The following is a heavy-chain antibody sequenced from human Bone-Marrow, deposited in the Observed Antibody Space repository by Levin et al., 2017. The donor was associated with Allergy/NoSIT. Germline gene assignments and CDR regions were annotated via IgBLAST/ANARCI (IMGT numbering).Heavy chain of an antibody. CDR3: ARLGRDYIWGSYTPNYYFDY. Sequence: SETLSLTCAVSGGSIGRGGHSWSWIRQPPGKGLEWIGSISHTGRTYYKSSLKSRVTISVDRSKIQFYLRLSSVTAADTAVYYCARLGRDYIWGSYTPNYYFDYWGQGTLITVSS. CDR1: GGSIGRGGHS. CDR2: ISHTGRT. V-gene: IGHV4-30-2*01. J-gene: IGHJ4*02. D-gene: IGHD3-16*01.